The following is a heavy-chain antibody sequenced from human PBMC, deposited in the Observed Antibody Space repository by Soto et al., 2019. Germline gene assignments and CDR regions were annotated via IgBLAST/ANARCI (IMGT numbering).Heavy chain of an antibody. Sequence: QVQLVQSGAEVKKPGASVKVSCKASGYTFTSYGISWVRQAPGQGLEWMGWISAYNGNTNYAQKLQGRVTMTTDTSTSTAYMELRSLRSDDTAVYYCARDQARYYYDSSGYRHRYFDYWCQGTLVTVSS. J-gene: IGHJ4*02. CDR1: GYTFTSYG. V-gene: IGHV1-18*01. D-gene: IGHD3-22*01. CDR3: ARDQARYYYDSSGYRHRYFDY. CDR2: ISAYNGNT.